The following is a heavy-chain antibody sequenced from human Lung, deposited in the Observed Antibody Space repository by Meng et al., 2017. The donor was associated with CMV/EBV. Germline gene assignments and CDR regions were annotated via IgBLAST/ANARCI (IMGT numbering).Heavy chain of an antibody. Sequence: GSLRLXCTVSGGSVSSGSYYWSWIRQPPGKGLEWIGYIYYSGSTNYNPSLKSRVTISVDTSKNQFSLKLSSVTAADTAVYYCARDPRLCSSTSCYGYWGQGTLVTVSS. V-gene: IGHV4-61*01. D-gene: IGHD2-2*01. CDR2: IYYSGST. J-gene: IGHJ4*02. CDR1: GGSVSSGSYY. CDR3: ARDPRLCSSTSCYGY.